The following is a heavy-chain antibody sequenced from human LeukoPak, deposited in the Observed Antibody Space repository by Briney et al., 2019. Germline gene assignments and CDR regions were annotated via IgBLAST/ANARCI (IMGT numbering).Heavy chain of an antibody. CDR2: INHSGST. J-gene: IGHJ4*02. V-gene: IGHV4-34*01. D-gene: IGHD3-22*01. CDR3: ASLPYYYDSSGYYGPFDY. Sequence: SETLSLTCAVYGRSFSGYYWSWIRQPPGKGLEWIGEINHSGSTNYNPSLKSRVTISVDTSKNQFSLKLSSVTAADTAVYYCASLPYYYDSSGYYGPFDYWGQGTLVTVSS. CDR1: GRSFSGYY.